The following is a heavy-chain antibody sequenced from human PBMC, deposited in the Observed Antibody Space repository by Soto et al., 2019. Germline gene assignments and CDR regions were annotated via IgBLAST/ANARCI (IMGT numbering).Heavy chain of an antibody. D-gene: IGHD3-10*01. CDR2: IYPGDSDT. V-gene: IGHV5-51*01. CDR1: GYTFTDYW. J-gene: IGHJ6*02. Sequence: GGSLKISCNGSGYTFTDYWIGWVRQPPGKGLEWVGIIYPGDSDTRYCPTFQGHVTITVDKSTSTPYLQRISLKASAAAMYYCATHISYCRYYYYAMDVWGQGTTVTVSS. CDR3: ATHISYCRYYYYAMDV.